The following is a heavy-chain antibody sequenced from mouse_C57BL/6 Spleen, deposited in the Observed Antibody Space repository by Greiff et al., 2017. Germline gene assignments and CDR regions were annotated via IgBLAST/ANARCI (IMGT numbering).Heavy chain of an antibody. Sequence: VQLQQSGAELVRPGASVKLSCTASGFNIKDDYMHWVKQRPEQGLEWIGWIDPENGDTEYASKFQGKATIPADTSSNTAYLQLSSLTSEDTAVYYCASRDVYSNYAMDYWGQGTSVTVSS. D-gene: IGHD2-5*01. CDR3: ASRDVYSNYAMDY. CDR2: IDPENGDT. CDR1: GFNIKDDY. J-gene: IGHJ4*01. V-gene: IGHV14-4*01.